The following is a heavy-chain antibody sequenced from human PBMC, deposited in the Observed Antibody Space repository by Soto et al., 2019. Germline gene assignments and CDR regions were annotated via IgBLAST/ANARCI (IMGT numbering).Heavy chain of an antibody. CDR2: ISSSSSYT. Sequence: GGSLRLSCAASGFTFSDYYMSWIRQAPGKGLEWVSYISSSSSYTNYADSVKGRFTISRDNAKNSLYLQMNSLRAEDTAVYYCARDLNNYDFWSGYLDSDWFDPWGQGTLVTAPQ. CDR3: ARDLNNYDFWSGYLDSDWFDP. V-gene: IGHV3-11*06. CDR1: GFTFSDYY. D-gene: IGHD3-3*01. J-gene: IGHJ5*02.